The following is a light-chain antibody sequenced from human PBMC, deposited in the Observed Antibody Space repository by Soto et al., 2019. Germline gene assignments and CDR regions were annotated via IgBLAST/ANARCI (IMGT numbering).Light chain of an antibody. J-gene: IGKJ1*01. CDR3: QQYGSSQWT. Sequence: EIVITQARATLSVSPGERATLSCMASQSVSSSYLAWYQQKPGQAPRLLIYGASSRATGIPDRFSGSGSGTDFTLTISRLEPEDFAVYYCQQYGSSQWTFGQGTKVE. CDR1: QSVSSSY. V-gene: IGKV3-20*01. CDR2: GAS.